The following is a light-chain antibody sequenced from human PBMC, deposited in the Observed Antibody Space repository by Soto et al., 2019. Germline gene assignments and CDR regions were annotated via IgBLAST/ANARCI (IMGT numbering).Light chain of an antibody. CDR3: SSYTSSSV. Sequence: QSALTQPASVSGSPGQSITISCTGTSSDVGGYNYVSWYQQHPGKAPKLMIYDVSNRPSGVSNRFSGSKSGNTSSLTSSGLQAEDEADYDCSSYTSSSVFGGGTKVTVL. CDR1: SSDVGGYNY. CDR2: DVS. V-gene: IGLV2-14*01. J-gene: IGLJ2*01.